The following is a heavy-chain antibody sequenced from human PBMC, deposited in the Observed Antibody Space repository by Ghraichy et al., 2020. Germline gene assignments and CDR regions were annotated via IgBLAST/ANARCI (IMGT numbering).Heavy chain of an antibody. J-gene: IGHJ4*02. CDR3: ARDGIVGVNGGAY. CDR1: GFTFSDYY. D-gene: IGHD1-26*01. Sequence: LSLTCAASGFTFSDYYMSWIRQAPGKGLEWVSYISSSGSTIYYADSVKGRFTISRDNAKNSLYLQMNSLRAEDTAVYYCARDGIVGVNGGAYWGQGTLVTVSS. V-gene: IGHV3-11*01. CDR2: ISSSGSTI.